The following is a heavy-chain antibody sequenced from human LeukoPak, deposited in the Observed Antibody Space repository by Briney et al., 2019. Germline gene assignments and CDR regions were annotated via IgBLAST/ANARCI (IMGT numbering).Heavy chain of an antibody. V-gene: IGHV3-7*04. J-gene: IGHJ4*02. CDR3: ARGYGSGNYSFDS. CDR2: INQDGSEK. Sequence: GGSLRLSCAASGFTFSSYWMSWVRQAPGKGLEWVANINQDGSEKYYVDSMKGRFTISRDNAKNSLYLQMNSLRAEDTAVYYCARGYGSGNYSFDSWGQGTLVSVSS. D-gene: IGHD3-10*01. CDR1: GFTFSSYW.